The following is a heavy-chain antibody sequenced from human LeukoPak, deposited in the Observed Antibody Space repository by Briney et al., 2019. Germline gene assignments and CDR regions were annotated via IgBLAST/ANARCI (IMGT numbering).Heavy chain of an antibody. CDR1: GYTFTNYD. Sequence: GASVKVSCKASGYTFTNYDISWVRQAPGQGLEWMGWISAYNGNINYAQNFQGGVTMTTDTSTSTAYMELRSLRSDDTAVYYCARGRYCSSTSCSPSFYFDFWGQGTLVTVSS. V-gene: IGHV1-18*01. CDR3: ARGRYCSSTSCSPSFYFDF. CDR2: ISAYNGNI. D-gene: IGHD2-2*01. J-gene: IGHJ4*02.